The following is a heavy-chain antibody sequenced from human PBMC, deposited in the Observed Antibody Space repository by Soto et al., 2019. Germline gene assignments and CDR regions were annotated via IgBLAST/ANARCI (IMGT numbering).Heavy chain of an antibody. D-gene: IGHD5-18*01. CDR2: ISSNGGST. CDR1: GFTFSSYA. V-gene: IGHV3-64*01. Sequence: EVQLVESGGGLVQPGGSLRLSCAASGFTFSSYAMHWVRQAPGKGLEYVSAISSNGGSTYYANSVKGRFTISRDNSKNTLYLQMGSLRAEDMAVYDCARGPGYDFDYWGQGTLVTVSS. J-gene: IGHJ4*02. CDR3: ARGPGYDFDY.